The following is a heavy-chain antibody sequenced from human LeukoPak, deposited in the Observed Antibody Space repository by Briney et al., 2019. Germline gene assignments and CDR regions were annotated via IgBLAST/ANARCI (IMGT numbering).Heavy chain of an antibody. J-gene: IGHJ4*02. CDR2: IYHSGST. D-gene: IGHD6-13*01. CDR1: GGSISSGGYS. Sequence: SETLSLTCAVSGGSISSGGYSWSWIRQPPGKGLEWIGYIYHSGSTYYNPSLKSRVTISVDRSKNQFSLKLSSVTAADTAVYYCARSLGGAAAGDYWGQGTLVTVSS. CDR3: ARSLGGAAAGDY. V-gene: IGHV4-30-2*02.